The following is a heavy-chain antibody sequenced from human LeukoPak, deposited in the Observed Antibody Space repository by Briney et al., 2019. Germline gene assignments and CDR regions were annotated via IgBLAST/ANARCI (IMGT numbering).Heavy chain of an antibody. CDR3: ARDISLMVNAFDI. J-gene: IGHJ3*02. Sequence: PGRSLRLSCEASGFSFSSYSMHWVRQAPGKGLEWVAVMSHDGSKIYYADSVKGRFTISRDNSRDTLYLQMNSLRTEGTAVYYCARDISLMVNAFDIWGQGTMVTVSS. V-gene: IGHV3-30-3*01. D-gene: IGHD2-8*01. CDR1: GFSFSSYS. CDR2: MSHDGSKI.